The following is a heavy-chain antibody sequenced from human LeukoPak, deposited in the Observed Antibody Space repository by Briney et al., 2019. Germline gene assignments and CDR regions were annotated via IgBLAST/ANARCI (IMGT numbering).Heavy chain of an antibody. V-gene: IGHV1-69*05. D-gene: IGHD6-13*01. CDR2: IIPIFGTA. CDR1: GGTFSSYA. CDR3: ARAAAAAGPNYYFDY. Sequence: SVKVSCKASGGTFSSYAISWVRQAPGQGLEWMGRIIPIFGTANYAQKFQGRVTITTDESTSTAYMELSSLRSEDTAVYYCARAAAAAGPNYYFDYWGQGTLVTVSS. J-gene: IGHJ4*02.